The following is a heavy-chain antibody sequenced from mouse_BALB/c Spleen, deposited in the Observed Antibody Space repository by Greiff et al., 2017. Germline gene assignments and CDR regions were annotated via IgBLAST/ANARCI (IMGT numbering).Heavy chain of an antibody. Sequence: VKLMESGPELVKPGASVKISCKASGYAFSSSWMNWVKQRPGQGLEWIGRIYPGDGDTNYNGKFKGKATLTADKSSSTAYMQLSSLTSVASAVYFCERGPAYDYDGFAYWGQGTLVTVSA. D-gene: IGHD2-4*01. CDR2: IYPGDGDT. V-gene: IGHV1-82*01. J-gene: IGHJ3*01. CDR3: ERGPAYDYDGFAY. CDR1: GYAFSSSW.